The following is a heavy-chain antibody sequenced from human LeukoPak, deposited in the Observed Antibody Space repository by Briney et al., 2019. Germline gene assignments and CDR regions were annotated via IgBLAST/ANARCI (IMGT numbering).Heavy chain of an antibody. V-gene: IGHV3-7*03. CDR1: GFIFSSTW. Sequence: GGSLRLSCAASGFIFSSTWMTWVRQASGKGPEWVAYIKHDGSETNYVDSVKGRFTVSRDNVKNSLYLQMNSLRADDTAVYYCSATSGRTGGNSWGQGALVTVSS. CDR2: IKHDGSET. D-gene: IGHD3-16*01. CDR3: SATSGRTGGNS. J-gene: IGHJ4*02.